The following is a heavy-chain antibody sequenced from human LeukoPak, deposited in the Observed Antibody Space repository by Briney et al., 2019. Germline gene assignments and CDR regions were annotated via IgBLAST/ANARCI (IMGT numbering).Heavy chain of an antibody. J-gene: IGHJ5*02. D-gene: IGHD3-9*01. Sequence: GGSLRLSCAASGFTFSSYEMNWVRQAPGKGLEWVSYISSSGSTIYYADSVKGRFTISRDNAKNSLYLQMNSLRAEDTAVYYCAREMGVLRYFETYNWFDPWGQGTLVTASS. V-gene: IGHV3-48*03. CDR2: ISSSGSTI. CDR3: AREMGVLRYFETYNWFDP. CDR1: GFTFSSYE.